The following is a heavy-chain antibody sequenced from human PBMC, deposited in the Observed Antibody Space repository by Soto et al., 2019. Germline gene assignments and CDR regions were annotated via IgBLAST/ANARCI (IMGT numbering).Heavy chain of an antibody. J-gene: IGHJ6*02. Sequence: SETLSLTCAVSGYSITSGYYWGWIRQPPGKGLEWIGSIYHSGSTYYDPSLKSRVTISVDTSKDQFSLKLSYVTAADTAVYYCARDGTTVTDNNPNQYYYYYYGMDVWGQGTTVTVSS. D-gene: IGHD4-17*01. CDR2: IYHSGST. V-gene: IGHV4-38-2*02. CDR1: GYSITSGYY. CDR3: ARDGTTVTDNNPNQYYYYYYGMDV.